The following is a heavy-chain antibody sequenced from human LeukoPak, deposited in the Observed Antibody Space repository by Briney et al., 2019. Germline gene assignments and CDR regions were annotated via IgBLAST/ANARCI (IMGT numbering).Heavy chain of an antibody. J-gene: IGHJ4*02. CDR2: ISGSGSYK. Sequence: GGSLRLSCAASGFTFNNYRMNWVRQAPGKGLEWVSSISGSGSYKDYADSLEGRFTISRDNAKNSLYLQLNSLRAEDTAVYYCARGLELSGTAEYWGQGILVTVSS. CDR3: ARGLELSGTAEY. V-gene: IGHV3-21*01. CDR1: GFTFNNYR. D-gene: IGHD1-1*01.